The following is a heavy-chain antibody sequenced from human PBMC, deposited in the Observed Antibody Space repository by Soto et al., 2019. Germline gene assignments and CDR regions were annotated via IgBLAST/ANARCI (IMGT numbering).Heavy chain of an antibody. J-gene: IGHJ4*02. Sequence: ASVKVSCKASGYTFTSYAMHWVRQAPGQRLEWMGWINAGNGNTKYSQKFQGRVTITRDTSASTAYMELSSLISEDMAVYYCARGLGLYYFDYWGQGTLVTVSS. V-gene: IGHV1-3*01. CDR2: INAGNGNT. CDR1: GYTFTSYA. CDR3: ARGLGLYYFDY. D-gene: IGHD1-26*01.